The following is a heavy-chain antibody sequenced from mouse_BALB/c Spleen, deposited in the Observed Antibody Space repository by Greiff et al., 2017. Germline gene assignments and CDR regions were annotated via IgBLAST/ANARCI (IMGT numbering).Heavy chain of an antibody. Sequence: VKLQESGPGLVQPSQSLSITCTVSGFSLTSYGVHWVRQSPGKGLEWLGVIWSGGSTDYNAAFISRLSISKDNSKSQVFFKMNSLQADDTAIYYCAGYYGNYGGYAMDYWGQGTSVTVSS. CDR3: AGYYGNYGGYAMDY. CDR2: IWSGGST. D-gene: IGHD2-1*01. J-gene: IGHJ4*01. V-gene: IGHV2-4-1*01. CDR1: GFSLTSYG.